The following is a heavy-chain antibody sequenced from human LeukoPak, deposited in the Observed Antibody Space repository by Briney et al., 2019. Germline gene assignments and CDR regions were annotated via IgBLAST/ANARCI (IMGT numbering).Heavy chain of an antibody. D-gene: IGHD3-9*01. CDR3: ARDRGRYFDQPSDY. CDR1: GFTFSSYA. J-gene: IGHJ4*02. V-gene: IGHV3-64*01. Sequence: PGGSLRLSCAASGFTFSSYAMHWVRQAPGKGLEYVSAISSNGGSTYYANSVKGRFTISRDNSKNTLYLQMGSLRAEDMAVYYCARDRGRYFDQPSDYWGQGTLVTVSS. CDR2: ISSNGGST.